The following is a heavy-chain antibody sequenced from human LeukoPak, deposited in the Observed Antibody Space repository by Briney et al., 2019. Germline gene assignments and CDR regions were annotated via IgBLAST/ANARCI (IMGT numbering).Heavy chain of an antibody. D-gene: IGHD3-9*01. CDR3: ERGTRYFDWLFRNYCYYYCMDV. CDR2: MNPNSGNT. J-gene: IGHJ6*03. CDR1: GYTFTSYD. V-gene: IGHV1-8*01. Sequence: ASVKVSCKASGYTFTSYDINWVRQATGQGLEWMGWMNPNSGNTGYAQKFQGRVTMTRNTSISTTYMELSSLRSEETAVYYCERGTRYFDWLFRNYCYYYCMDVWGKGTTVSVSS.